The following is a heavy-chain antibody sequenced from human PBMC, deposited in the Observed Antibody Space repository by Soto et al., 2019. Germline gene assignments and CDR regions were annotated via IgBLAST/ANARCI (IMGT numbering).Heavy chain of an antibody. V-gene: IGHV3-66*01. CDR3: ARAGAANYFDY. CDR1: GFTVSSNY. Sequence: GGSLRLSCAASGFTVSSNYMSWVRQAPGKGLEWVSVIYSGGSTYYADSVKGRFTISRDNSKNTLYLQMNSLRAEDTAVYYCARAGAANYFDYWGQGTLVTVSS. CDR2: IYSGGST. J-gene: IGHJ4*02. D-gene: IGHD5-18*01.